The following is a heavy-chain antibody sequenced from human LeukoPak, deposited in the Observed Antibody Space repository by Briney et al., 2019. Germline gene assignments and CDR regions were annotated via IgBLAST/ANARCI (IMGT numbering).Heavy chain of an antibody. Sequence: GGSLRLSCAASGFTFSSYGMHWVRQAPGKGLEWVAVISYDGSNKYYADSVKGRFTISRDNSKNTLYLQMNSLRAEDTAVYYCARYGDYRGYWGQGTLVTVSS. V-gene: IGHV3-30*03. CDR2: ISYDGSNK. CDR3: ARYGDYRGY. CDR1: GFTFSSYG. D-gene: IGHD4-17*01. J-gene: IGHJ4*02.